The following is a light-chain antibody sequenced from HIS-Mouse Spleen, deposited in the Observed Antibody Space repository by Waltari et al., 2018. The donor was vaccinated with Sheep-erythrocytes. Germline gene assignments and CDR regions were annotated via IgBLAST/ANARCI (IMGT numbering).Light chain of an antibody. J-gene: IGLJ2*01. Sequence: QSALTQPRSVSGSPGQSVTLSCTGTSSHVGCYNSVTWYQQHPGKAPKLMIYDVSKRPSGVPDRFSGSKSGNTASLTISGLQAEDEADYYCCSYAGSYTVVFGGGTKLTVL. V-gene: IGLV2-11*01. CDR3: CSYAGSYTVV. CDR1: SSHVGCYNS. CDR2: DVS.